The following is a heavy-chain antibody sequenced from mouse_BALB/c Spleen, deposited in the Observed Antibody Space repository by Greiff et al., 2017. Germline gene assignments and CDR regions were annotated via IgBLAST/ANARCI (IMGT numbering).Heavy chain of an antibody. Sequence: LVKTGASVKISCKASGFSFTGYYMPWVKQSHGKSLEWIGYISCYNGATSYNQKFKGKATFTVDTSSSTAYMQFNSLTSEDSAVYYCARDRVYDGYYAYAMDYWGQGTSVTVSS. J-gene: IGHJ4*01. V-gene: IGHV1S34*01. CDR1: GFSFTGYY. CDR3: ARDRVYDGYYAYAMDY. D-gene: IGHD2-3*01. CDR2: ISCYNGAT.